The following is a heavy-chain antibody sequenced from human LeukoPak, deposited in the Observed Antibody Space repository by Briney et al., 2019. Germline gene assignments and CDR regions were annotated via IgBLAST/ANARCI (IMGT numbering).Heavy chain of an antibody. J-gene: IGHJ5*02. V-gene: IGHV3-48*01. CDR2: ISSSGSSI. CDR3: ARAGIPNWFDP. CDR1: GFTFSSYS. Sequence: AGGSLRLSCAASGFTFSSYSMNWVRQAPGRGLEWVSYISSSGSSIYYADSMKGRFTISRDNSKNTLYLQMNSLRAEDTAVYYCARAGIPNWFDPWGQGTLVTVSS.